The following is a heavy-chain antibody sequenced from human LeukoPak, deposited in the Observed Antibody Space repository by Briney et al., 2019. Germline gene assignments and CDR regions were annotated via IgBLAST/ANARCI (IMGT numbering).Heavy chain of an antibody. Sequence: GGSLRLSCAASGFTFSSYSMNWVRQAPGKGLEWVSAISGSGGSTYYADSVKGRFTISRDNSKNTLYLQMNSLRAEDTAVYYCAKDLSDRGDYWGQGTLVTVSS. V-gene: IGHV3-23*01. CDR1: GFTFSSYS. J-gene: IGHJ4*02. CDR2: ISGSGGST. CDR3: AKDLSDRGDY. D-gene: IGHD2-21*02.